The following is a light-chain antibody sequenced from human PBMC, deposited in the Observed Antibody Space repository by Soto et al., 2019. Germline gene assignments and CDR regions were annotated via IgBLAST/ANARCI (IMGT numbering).Light chain of an antibody. CDR3: QQVINWPPLT. V-gene: IGKV3-11*01. CDR1: ESISSY. Sequence: EVVLTQSPGTLSLSPGERATLSCRASESISSYLAWYQQKPGQAPRLLIHDASNRATGIPARFSGSGSGTDFTLTISSLEPEDFAVYYCQQVINWPPLTFGGGTRVEIK. CDR2: DAS. J-gene: IGKJ4*01.